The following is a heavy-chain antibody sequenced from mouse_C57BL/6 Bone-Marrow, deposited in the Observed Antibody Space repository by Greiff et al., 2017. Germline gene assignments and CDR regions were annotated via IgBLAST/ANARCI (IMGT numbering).Heavy chain of an antibody. V-gene: IGHV1-72*01. CDR1: GYTFTSYW. Sequence: QVQLQQPGAELVKPGASVKLSCKASGYTFTSYWMHWVKQRPGRGLEWIGRIDPNSGGTKYNEKFKSKATLTVDKPSSTADMQLSSLTSEDSAVYYCASAPYYSNCEFAYWGQGTLVTVSA. D-gene: IGHD2-5*01. CDR3: ASAPYYSNCEFAY. J-gene: IGHJ3*01. CDR2: IDPNSGGT.